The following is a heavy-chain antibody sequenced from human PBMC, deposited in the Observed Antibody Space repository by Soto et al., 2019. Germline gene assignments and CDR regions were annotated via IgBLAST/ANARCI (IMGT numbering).Heavy chain of an antibody. CDR1: GGTFSSYA. CDR3: ARDQEVYYYDSSGYSFDY. J-gene: IGHJ4*02. D-gene: IGHD3-22*01. Sequence: AASVKVSCKASGGTFSSYAISWVRQAPGQGLEWMGGIIPIFGTANYAQKFQGRVTITADESTSTACMELSSLRSEDTAVYYCARDQEVYYYDSSGYSFDYWGQGTLVTVSS. CDR2: IIPIFGTA. V-gene: IGHV1-69*13.